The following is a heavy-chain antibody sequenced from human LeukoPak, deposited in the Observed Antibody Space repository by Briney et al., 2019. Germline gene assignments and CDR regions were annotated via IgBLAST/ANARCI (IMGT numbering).Heavy chain of an antibody. D-gene: IGHD3-22*01. V-gene: IGHV3-23*01. Sequence: GGSLRLSCAASGFTLSKYNMNWVRQAPGKGLEWVSGISGSGISTYYADSVKGRFTISRDNSKNTLYLQMNSLRVEDTAVYYCAKSWNYYDSSGDDALDIWGQGTMVTVSS. CDR3: AKSWNYYDSSGDDALDI. J-gene: IGHJ3*02. CDR1: GFTLSKYN. CDR2: ISGSGIST.